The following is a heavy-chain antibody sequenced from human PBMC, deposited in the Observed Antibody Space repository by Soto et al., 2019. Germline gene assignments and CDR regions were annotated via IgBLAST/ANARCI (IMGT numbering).Heavy chain of an antibody. Sequence: PGGSLRLSCAASGFTFSSYAMSWVRQAPGKGLEWVSAISGSGGSTYYADSVKGRFTISRDNSKNTLYLQMNSLRAEDTAVYYCANHMRQLGFDWYYDLWGRGTLVTVSS. CDR2: ISGSGGST. V-gene: IGHV3-23*01. CDR1: GFTFSSYA. J-gene: IGHJ2*01. CDR3: ANHMRQLGFDWYYDL. D-gene: IGHD6-6*01.